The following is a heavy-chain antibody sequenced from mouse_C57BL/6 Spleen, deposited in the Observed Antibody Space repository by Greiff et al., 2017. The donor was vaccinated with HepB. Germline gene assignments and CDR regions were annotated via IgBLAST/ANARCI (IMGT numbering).Heavy chain of an antibody. Sequence: QVQLQQSGAELVKPGASVKMSCKASGYTFTSYWITWVKQRPGQGLEWIGDIYPGSGSTNYNEKFKSKATLTVDTSSSTAYMQLSSLTSEDSAVYYCARAGIYYDYGYFDVWGTGTTVTVSS. V-gene: IGHV1-55*01. D-gene: IGHD2-4*01. CDR2: IYPGSGST. CDR3: ARAGIYYDYGYFDV. J-gene: IGHJ1*03. CDR1: GYTFTSYW.